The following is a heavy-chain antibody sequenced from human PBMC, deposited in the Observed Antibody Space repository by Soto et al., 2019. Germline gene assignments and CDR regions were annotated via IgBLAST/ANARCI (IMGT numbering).Heavy chain of an antibody. Sequence: PGGSLRLSCAASGFTFSSYGMHWVRQAPGQGLEWVAVISYDGSNKYYADSVKGRFTISRDNSKNTLYLQMNSLRAEDTAVYYCAKDRKGIAARPRQSDYWGQGTLVTAPQ. CDR2: ISYDGSNK. J-gene: IGHJ4*02. CDR1: GFTFSSYG. V-gene: IGHV3-30*18. D-gene: IGHD6-6*01. CDR3: AKDRKGIAARPRQSDY.